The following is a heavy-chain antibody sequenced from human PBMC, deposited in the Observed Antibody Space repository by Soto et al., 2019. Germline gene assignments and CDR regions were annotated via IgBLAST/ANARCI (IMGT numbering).Heavy chain of an antibody. V-gene: IGHV4-4*07. CDR3: ARGHNIVAD. D-gene: IGHD2-15*01. Sequence: SETLSLTCTVSGGSITGYYCTWIRQPPGKGLEWIGNIYTNGNTNYNPSLKSRVTMSVDTSKIQFSLKVASVTAADTAVYYCARGHNIVADWGQGTLVTVSS. CDR2: IYTNGNT. CDR1: GGSITGYY. J-gene: IGHJ4*02.